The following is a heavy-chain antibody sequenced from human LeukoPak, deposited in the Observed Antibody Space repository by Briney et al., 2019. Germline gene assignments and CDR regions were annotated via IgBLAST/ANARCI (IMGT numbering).Heavy chain of an antibody. J-gene: IGHJ4*02. CDR1: GFTFGNLA. D-gene: IGHD6-19*01. CDR3: AKGGWRISFDS. V-gene: IGHV3-23*01. Sequence: GGSLRISCAASGFTFGNLAMTWVRQAPGKGLEWISTIGGSDGTTDYADSLKGRFTISRDNSKNTLYLQINSLRADDTAVYYCAKGGWRISFDSWGQGVLVTVSP. CDR2: IGGSDGTT.